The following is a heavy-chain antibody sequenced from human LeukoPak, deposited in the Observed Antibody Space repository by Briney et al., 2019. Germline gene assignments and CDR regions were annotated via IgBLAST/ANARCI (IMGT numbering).Heavy chain of an antibody. V-gene: IGHV3-7*03. CDR1: GFTFSNYW. CDR3: ARDASYYYDSSGLYFDY. J-gene: IGHJ4*02. D-gene: IGHD3-22*01. Sequence: GGSLRLSCAASGFTFSNYWMSWVRQAPGRGLEWVANIKRDGTAKYYVDSVKGRFTISRDNAKNSLYLQMNSLRAEDTAVYYCARDASYYYDSSGLYFDYWGQGTLVTVSS. CDR2: IKRDGTAK.